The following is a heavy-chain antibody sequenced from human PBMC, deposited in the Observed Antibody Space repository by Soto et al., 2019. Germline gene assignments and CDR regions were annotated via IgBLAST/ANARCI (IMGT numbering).Heavy chain of an antibody. V-gene: IGHV4-34*01. Sequence: KASETLSLTCAVYVGSFSGYYWSWIRQPPGKGLEWIGEINHSGSTNYNPSLKSRVTISVDTSKNQFSLKLSSVTAADTAVYYCARLYPPLRGSSWLDYWGQGTLVT. CDR2: INHSGST. J-gene: IGHJ4*02. CDR3: ARLYPPLRGSSWLDY. CDR1: VGSFSGYY. D-gene: IGHD6-13*01.